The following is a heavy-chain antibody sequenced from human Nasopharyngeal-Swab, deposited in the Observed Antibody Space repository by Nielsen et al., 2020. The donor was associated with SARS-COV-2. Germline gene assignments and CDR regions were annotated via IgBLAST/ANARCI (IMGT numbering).Heavy chain of an antibody. V-gene: IGHV1-2*06. CDR3: ARGPYYGDYFDY. D-gene: IGHD3-10*01. CDR2: INPNSGGT. Sequence: WVRQAPGQGLEWMGRINPNSGGTNCAQKFQGRVTMTRDTSISTAYMELSRLRSDDTAVYYCARGPYYGDYFDYWGQGTLVTVSS. J-gene: IGHJ4*02.